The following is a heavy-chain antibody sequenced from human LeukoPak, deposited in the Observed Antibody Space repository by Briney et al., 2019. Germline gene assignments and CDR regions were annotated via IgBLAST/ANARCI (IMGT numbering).Heavy chain of an antibody. CDR2: IIPIFGTA. D-gene: IGHD3-22*01. J-gene: IGHJ6*03. V-gene: IGHV1-69*05. Sequence: SVKVSCXASGGTFSSYAISWVRQAPGQGLERMGGIIPIFGTANYAQKFQGRVTITTDESTSTAYMELSSLRSEDTAVYYCARPSDSSGYYYYYYMDVWGKGTTVTVSS. CDR1: GGTFSSYA. CDR3: ARPSDSSGYYYYYYMDV.